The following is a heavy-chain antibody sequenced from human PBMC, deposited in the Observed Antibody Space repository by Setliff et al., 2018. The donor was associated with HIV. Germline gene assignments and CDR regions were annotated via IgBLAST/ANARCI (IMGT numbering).Heavy chain of an antibody. V-gene: IGHV4-38-2*01. D-gene: IGHD6-19*01. J-gene: IGHJ4*02. Sequence: KPSETLSLTCDVSGYSISNGYFWGWIRQPPGKGLEWIGSIFHSGSTYYNPSLKSRVTISVDTSKNQFSLKLNSVTAADTAVYYCARQGNRAVVGTEYWGQGTLVTVSS. CDR1: GYSISNGYF. CDR3: ARQGNRAVVGTEY. CDR2: IFHSGST.